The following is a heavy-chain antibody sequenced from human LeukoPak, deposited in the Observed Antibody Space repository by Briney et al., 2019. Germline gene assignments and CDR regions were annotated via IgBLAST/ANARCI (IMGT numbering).Heavy chain of an antibody. J-gene: IGHJ4*02. CDR3: AKLGTIRGVTPQPLDY. Sequence: AGGSLRLSCAASGFTFSSYAMSWVRQAPGKGLEWVSAISGSGGSTYYADSVKGRFTISRDNSKNTLYLQMNSLRAEDTAVYYCAKLGTIRGVTPQPLDYWGQGTLVTVSS. D-gene: IGHD3-10*01. CDR2: ISGSGGST. CDR1: GFTFSSYA. V-gene: IGHV3-23*01.